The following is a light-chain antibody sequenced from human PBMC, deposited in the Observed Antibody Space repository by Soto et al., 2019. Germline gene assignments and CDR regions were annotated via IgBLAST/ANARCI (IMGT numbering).Light chain of an antibody. CDR2: GAS. CDR1: QSVSTNY. J-gene: IGKJ1*01. Sequence: EIVLTQSPGTLSLSPGERATLSCRASQSVSTNYLAWYQRKPGQAPRLLIYGASNRATGIPDRFSGSGSGTDFTLTITRLEPEEFAVYYCQQYGSSPPTFGQGTKVEIK. V-gene: IGKV3-20*01. CDR3: QQYGSSPPT.